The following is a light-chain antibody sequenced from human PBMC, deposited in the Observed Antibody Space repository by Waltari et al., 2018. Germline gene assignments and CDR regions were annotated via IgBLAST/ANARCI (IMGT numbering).Light chain of an antibody. J-gene: IGKJ1*01. CDR1: QRVTYNY. Sequence: SCRASQRVTYNYLAWFQRKPGQAPRLLVYGASTRATGIPDRFSGSGSGTDFTLTITRLEPEDFAVYYCQQYGYSSWTFGQGTKVEIK. CDR3: QQYGYSSWT. CDR2: GAS. V-gene: IGKV3-20*01.